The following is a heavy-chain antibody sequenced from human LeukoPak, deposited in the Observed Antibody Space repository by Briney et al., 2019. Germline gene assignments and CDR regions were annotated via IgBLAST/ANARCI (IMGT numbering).Heavy chain of an antibody. CDR3: ARAAGSGSDY. Sequence: SVKVSCKASGGTFSSYAISWVRQAPGQGLEWMGRIIPILGIANYAQKFQGRVTITADKSTSTAYMELSSQRSEDTAVYYCARAAGSGSDYWGQGTLVTVSS. J-gene: IGHJ4*02. CDR2: IIPILGIA. D-gene: IGHD3-10*01. CDR1: GGTFSSYA. V-gene: IGHV1-69*04.